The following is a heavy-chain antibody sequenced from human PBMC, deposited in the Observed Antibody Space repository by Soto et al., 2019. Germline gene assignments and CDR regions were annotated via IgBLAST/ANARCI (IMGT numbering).Heavy chain of an antibody. V-gene: IGHV1-18*01. J-gene: IGHJ3*01. D-gene: IGHD3-22*01. Sequence: QVQLVQSGAEVKKPGASVKVSCKASGYTFTSYGISWVRQAPGQGLEWMGWISAYNGKTIYAQKVQGRVSMTTDTSTSKTYMELRSLRYDETAVYHCARVNYDNGHAFDVWGQGTKVTVSS. CDR1: GYTFTSYG. CDR2: ISAYNGKT. CDR3: ARVNYDNGHAFDV.